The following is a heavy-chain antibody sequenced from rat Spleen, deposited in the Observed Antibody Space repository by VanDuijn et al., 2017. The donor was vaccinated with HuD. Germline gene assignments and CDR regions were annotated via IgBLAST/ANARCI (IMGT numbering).Heavy chain of an antibody. Sequence: EVRLVESGGGLVQPGRSMKLSCAASGFTFSTNWLNWIRQAPGKGLEWVASITPDGGTTYYPDTVKGRFVISKDNAKNTGTLQMNSLRSEDTAIYYCARKGPTGSGFAYWGQGTLVTVSS. D-gene: IGHD5-1*01. CDR2: ITPDGGTT. CDR3: ARKGPTGSGFAY. CDR1: GFTFSTNW. V-gene: IGHV5-35*01. J-gene: IGHJ3*01.